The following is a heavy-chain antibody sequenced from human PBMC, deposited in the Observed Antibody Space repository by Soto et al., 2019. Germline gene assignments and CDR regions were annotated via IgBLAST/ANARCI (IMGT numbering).Heavy chain of an antibody. V-gene: IGHV1-69*12. CDR3: AREEVAGGRTVDY. D-gene: IGHD6-19*01. CDR1: GGTLSSYA. CDR2: IIPIFGTA. Sequence: QVQLVQSGAEVKKPGSSVKVSCKASGGTLSSYAISWVRQAPGQGLEWMGGIIPIFGTANYAQKFQGRVTITAAESTSTDYMELRIMRPKDKAADDCAREEVAGGRTVDYWGQGTLVTVSS. J-gene: IGHJ4*02.